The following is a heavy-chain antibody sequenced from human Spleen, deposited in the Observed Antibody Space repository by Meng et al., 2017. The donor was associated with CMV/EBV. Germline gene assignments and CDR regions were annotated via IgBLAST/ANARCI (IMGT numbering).Heavy chain of an antibody. CDR3: AKDQPSSGYALDY. Sequence: GESLKISCAASGFTFSTYAMSWVRQAPGKGLEWVSIINRGGSGIYYADSVKGRFTMSRDDSKNTLYLQMNSLRAEDTAVYYCAKDQPSSGYALDYWGQGTLVTVSS. CDR2: INRGGSGI. D-gene: IGHD5-12*01. V-gene: IGHV3-23*03. CDR1: GFTFSTYA. J-gene: IGHJ4*02.